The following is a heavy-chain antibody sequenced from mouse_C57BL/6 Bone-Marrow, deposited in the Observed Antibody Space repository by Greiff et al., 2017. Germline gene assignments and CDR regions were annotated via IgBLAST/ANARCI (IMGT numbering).Heavy chain of an antibody. Sequence: VQLQQSGAELVKPGASVKMSCKASGYTFTSYWITWVKQRPGQGLEWIGYIYPGSGSTNYNEKVKSKATLTVDTSASTAYMQLRSLKSEDSAVYYWARPYCNHCWYFDVWGTGTTVTVSS. CDR2: IYPGSGST. V-gene: IGHV1-55*01. CDR1: GYTFTSYW. CDR3: ARPYCNHCWYFDV. J-gene: IGHJ1*03. D-gene: IGHD2-10*01.